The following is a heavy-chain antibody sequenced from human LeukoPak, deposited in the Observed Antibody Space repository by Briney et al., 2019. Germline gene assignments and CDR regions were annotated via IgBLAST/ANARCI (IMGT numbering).Heavy chain of an antibody. J-gene: IGHJ4*02. CDR1: GVTFSSYG. CDR3: ARDGGDILTGYEYYLDY. D-gene: IGHD3-9*01. V-gene: IGHV3-33*01. Sequence: GRSLRLSCAASGVTFSSYGMHWVRQAPGKGLEWVAVIWYDGSNKYYADSVKGRFTISRDNSKNTLYLQMNSLRAEDTAVYYCARDGGDILTGYEYYLDYWGQGTLVTVSS. CDR2: IWYDGSNK.